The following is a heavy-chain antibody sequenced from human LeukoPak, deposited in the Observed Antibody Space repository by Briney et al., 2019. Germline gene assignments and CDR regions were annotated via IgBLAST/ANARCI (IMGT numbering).Heavy chain of an antibody. Sequence: PGGSLRLSCAASGFTFSSYAMHWVRQAPGKGLEWVAVISYDGSNKYYADSVKGRFTISRDNSKNTLYLQMNSLRAEDTAVYYCARGWHRMRYYDSTTPGYWGQGTLVTVSS. V-gene: IGHV3-30-3*01. CDR2: ISYDGSNK. D-gene: IGHD3-22*01. CDR1: GFTFSSYA. CDR3: ARGWHRMRYYDSTTPGY. J-gene: IGHJ4*02.